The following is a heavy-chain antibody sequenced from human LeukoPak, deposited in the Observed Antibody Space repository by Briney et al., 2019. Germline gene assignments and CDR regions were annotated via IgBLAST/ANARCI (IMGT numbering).Heavy chain of an antibody. CDR2: IYYSGST. CDR3: ARVSQQLAFFDY. D-gene: IGHD6-13*01. J-gene: IGHJ4*02. V-gene: IGHV4-59*08. CDR1: GGSISSYY. Sequence: SETLSLTCTVSGGSISSYYWSWIRQPPGKGLEWIGYIYYSGSTNYNPSLKSRVTISVDTSKNQFSLKLSSVTAADTAVYYCARVSQQLAFFDYWGQGTLVTVSS.